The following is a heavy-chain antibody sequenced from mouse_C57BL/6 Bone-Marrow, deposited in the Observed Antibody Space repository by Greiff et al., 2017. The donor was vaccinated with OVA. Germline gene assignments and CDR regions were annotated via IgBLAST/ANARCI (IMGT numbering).Heavy chain of an antibody. CDR1: GFTFSSYA. Sequence: EVMLVESGGGLVKPGGSLKLSCAASGFTFSSYAMSWVRQTPEKRLEWVATISDGGSYTYYPDNVKGRFTISRDNAKNNLYLQMSHLKSEDTAMYYCAREPFYYDGSSYLDYWGQGTTLTVSS. CDR2: ISDGGSYT. V-gene: IGHV5-4*01. CDR3: AREPFYYDGSSYLDY. D-gene: IGHD1-1*01. J-gene: IGHJ2*01.